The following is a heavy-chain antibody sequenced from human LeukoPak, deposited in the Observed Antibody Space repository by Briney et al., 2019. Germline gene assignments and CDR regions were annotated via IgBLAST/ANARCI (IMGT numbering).Heavy chain of an antibody. J-gene: IGHJ3*02. CDR2: ISPDRT. D-gene: IGHD3-10*01. CDR3: VKEHVDRAFTRSFEI. CDR1: GFSFSTNP. V-gene: IGHV3-23*01. Sequence: EGSLRLSCAASGFSFSTNPMSWVRQAPGKGLEWVSAISPDRTYYADSVRGRFTISRDTYKNTVDLHINSPRAEDTAIYYCVKEHVDRAFTRSFEIWGQGTVVTVSS.